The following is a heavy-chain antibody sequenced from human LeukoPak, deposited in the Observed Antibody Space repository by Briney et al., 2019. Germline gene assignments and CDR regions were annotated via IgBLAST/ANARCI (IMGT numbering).Heavy chain of an antibody. Sequence: GGSLRLSCAASGFTFGSYGMSWVRQAPGKGLEWVSAISGSGGSTYYADSVKGRFTISRDNSKNTLYLQMNSLRAEDTAVYYCAKDRLSSSSWYPDAFDIWGQGTMVTVSS. CDR2: ISGSGGST. CDR1: GFTFGSYG. D-gene: IGHD6-13*01. CDR3: AKDRLSSSSWYPDAFDI. J-gene: IGHJ3*02. V-gene: IGHV3-23*01.